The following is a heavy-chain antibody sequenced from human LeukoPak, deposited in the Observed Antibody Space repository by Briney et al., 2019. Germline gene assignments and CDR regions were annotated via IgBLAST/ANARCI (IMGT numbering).Heavy chain of an antibody. CDR3: ARVRLSSEMGYYYYYMDV. D-gene: IGHD5-24*01. J-gene: IGHJ6*03. Sequence: ASVKVSCKASGYTFTSYGISCVRQAPGQGLEWMGWISAYNGNTNYAQKLQGRVTMTTDTSTSTAYMEPRSLRSDDTAVYYCARVRLSSEMGYYYYYMDVWGKGTTVTVSS. CDR1: GYTFTSYG. CDR2: ISAYNGNT. V-gene: IGHV1-18*01.